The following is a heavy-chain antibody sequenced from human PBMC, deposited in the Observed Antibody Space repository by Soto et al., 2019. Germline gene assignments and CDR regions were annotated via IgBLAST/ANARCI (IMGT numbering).Heavy chain of an antibody. Sequence: SETLSLTCAVSGGSISSSNWWSWVRQPPGKGLGWIGEIYHSGSTNYNPSLKSRVTISVDKSKNQFSLKLSSVTAADTAVYYCARDLYYYSSGYYSHWGQGTLVTVSS. V-gene: IGHV4-4*02. J-gene: IGHJ4*02. CDR2: IYHSGST. CDR3: ARDLYYYSSGYYSH. D-gene: IGHD3-22*01. CDR1: GGSISSSNW.